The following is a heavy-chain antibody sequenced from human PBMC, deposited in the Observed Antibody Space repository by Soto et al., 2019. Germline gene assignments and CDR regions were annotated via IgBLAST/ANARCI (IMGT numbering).Heavy chain of an antibody. CDR1: GYTFSQFW. CDR2: IYPGDSET. J-gene: IGHJ4*02. D-gene: IGHD6-13*01. CDR3: ARSPRSSPYFDY. V-gene: IGHV5-51*01. Sequence: AKALNLSCQCSGYTFSQFWIAWVLQLPGKGLESMGIIYPGDSETRYSPSFHGKVTISADRSIGTAYLQWSSLEASDSAFYFCARSPRSSPYFDYWGQGALVTAPQ.